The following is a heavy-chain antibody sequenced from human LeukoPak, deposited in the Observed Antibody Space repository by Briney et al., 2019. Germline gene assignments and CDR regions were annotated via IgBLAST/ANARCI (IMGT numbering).Heavy chain of an antibody. CDR2: IIPILGIA. J-gene: IGHJ4*02. Sequence: RASVKVSCKASGGTFSSYAISWVRQAPGQGLEWMGRIIPILGIANYAQKFQGRVTITADKSTSTVYMELSSLRSDDTAVYYCARAEPYSSGWDYWGQGTLVTVSS. D-gene: IGHD6-25*01. CDR1: GGTFSSYA. CDR3: ARAEPYSSGWDY. V-gene: IGHV1-69*04.